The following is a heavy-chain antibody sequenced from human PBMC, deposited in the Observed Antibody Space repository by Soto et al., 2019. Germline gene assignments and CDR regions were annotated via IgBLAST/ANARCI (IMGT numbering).Heavy chain of an antibody. V-gene: IGHV3-23*01. CDR3: AKDRYSSSWC. D-gene: IGHD6-13*01. CDR1: GFTFSSYA. Sequence: EVQLLESGGGLVQPGGSLRLSCAASGFTFSSYAMSWVRQAPGKGLEWVSAISGSGGSTYYADSVKGRYTISRDNSKNTLYLLMNSLRAEDKAVYYCAKDRYSSSWCWGQGTTVTVSS. J-gene: IGHJ6*02. CDR2: ISGSGGST.